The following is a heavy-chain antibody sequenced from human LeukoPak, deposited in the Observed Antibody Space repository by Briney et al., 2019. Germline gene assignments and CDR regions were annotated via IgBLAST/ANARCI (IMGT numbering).Heavy chain of an antibody. D-gene: IGHD1-26*01. Sequence: GGSLRLSCAASGFTFSSYGIHWVRQAPGKGLEWVAVISYDGSTIYYADSVKGRFTISRDNSKDTVYLQMNSLRGDDTAVYYCAKGVGSPGSYFDYWGQGTLVTVSS. V-gene: IGHV3-30*18. CDR3: AKGVGSPGSYFDY. CDR2: ISYDGSTI. CDR1: GFTFSSYG. J-gene: IGHJ4*02.